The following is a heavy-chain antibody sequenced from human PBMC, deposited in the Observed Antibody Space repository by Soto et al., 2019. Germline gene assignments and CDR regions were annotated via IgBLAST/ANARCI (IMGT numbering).Heavy chain of an antibody. CDR3: ARDLGMATITFSDY. Sequence: TGGSLRLSCAASGFTFSSYAMSWVRQAPGKGLEWVSAISGSGGSTYYTDSVKGRFTISRDNSKNTLYLQMNSLRAEDTAVYYCARDLGMATITFSDYWGQGTLVTVSS. D-gene: IGHD5-12*01. CDR2: ISGSGGST. CDR1: GFTFSSYA. V-gene: IGHV3-23*01. J-gene: IGHJ4*02.